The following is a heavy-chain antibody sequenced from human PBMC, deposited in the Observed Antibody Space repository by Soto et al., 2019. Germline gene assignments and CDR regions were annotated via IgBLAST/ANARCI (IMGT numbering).Heavy chain of an antibody. V-gene: IGHV1-3*01. Sequence: QVQLVQSGAEVKKPGASVKVSCKASGYTFTSYAMHWVRQAPGQRLEWMGWINAGNGNTKYSQKFQGRVTITRDTSASTAYMELSSLRSEDTAVYYCARATYYYGSGSYYKGDWFDPWGQGTLVTVSS. CDR3: ARATYYYGSGSYYKGDWFDP. J-gene: IGHJ5*02. D-gene: IGHD3-10*01. CDR1: GYTFTSYA. CDR2: INAGNGNT.